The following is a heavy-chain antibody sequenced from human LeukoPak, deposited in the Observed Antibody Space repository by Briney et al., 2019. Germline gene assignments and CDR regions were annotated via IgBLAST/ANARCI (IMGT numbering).Heavy chain of an antibody. J-gene: IGHJ4*02. V-gene: IGHV4-59*12. Sequence: SETLSLTCTVSGGSMSPYHWGWIRQPPGKGLEWTGYIYYSGSTNYNPSLKSRVTISVDTSKNQFSLKLSSVTAADTAVYYCARDLFDHEGDYWGQGTLVTVSS. CDR1: GGSMSPYH. CDR2: IYYSGST. D-gene: IGHD3-9*01. CDR3: ARDLFDHEGDY.